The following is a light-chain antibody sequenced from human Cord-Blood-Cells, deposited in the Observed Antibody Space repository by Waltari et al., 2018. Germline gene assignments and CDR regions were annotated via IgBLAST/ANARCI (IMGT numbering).Light chain of an antibody. Sequence: QSALTQPASVSGSPGQSITISCTGTSSDVGGYNYVSWYQQHPGKAPKLMIYEVSNRPSGVSSRFSGSKSGKTASLTISGLQAEDEAEYYCSSYTSSSTYVFGTGTKVTVL. V-gene: IGLV2-14*01. CDR1: SSDVGGYNY. CDR3: SSYTSSSTYV. CDR2: EVS. J-gene: IGLJ1*01.